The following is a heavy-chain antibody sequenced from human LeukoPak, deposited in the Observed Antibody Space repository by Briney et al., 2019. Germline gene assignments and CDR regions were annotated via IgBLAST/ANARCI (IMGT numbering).Heavy chain of an antibody. V-gene: IGHV4-34*01. Sequence: SETLSRTCAVYGGSFSGYYWSWIRQPPGKGLEWIGEINHSGSTNYNPSLKSRVTISVDTSKNQFSLKLSSVTAADTAVYYCARDRYCSGGSCYLDYWGQGTLVTVSS. CDR2: INHSGST. D-gene: IGHD2-15*01. J-gene: IGHJ4*02. CDR3: ARDRYCSGGSCYLDY. CDR1: GGSFSGYY.